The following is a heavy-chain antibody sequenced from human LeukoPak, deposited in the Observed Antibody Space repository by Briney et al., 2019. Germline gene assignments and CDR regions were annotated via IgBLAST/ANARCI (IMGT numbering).Heavy chain of an antibody. V-gene: IGHV4-4*07. D-gene: IGHD3-10*01. J-gene: IGHJ3*02. CDR2: VYASGST. CDR1: GGSITTHY. CDR3: ARRRGDYGSGELDI. Sequence: SETLSLTCTVSGGSITTHYWSWIRQPAGKGLEWLGRVYASGSTNYNPFLKSRLTMSVDTSKNQFSLKLSSVTAADTAVYYCARRRGDYGSGELDIWGQGTMVTVSS.